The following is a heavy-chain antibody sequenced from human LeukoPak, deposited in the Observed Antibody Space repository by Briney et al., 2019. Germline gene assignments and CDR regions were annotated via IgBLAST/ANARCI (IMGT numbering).Heavy chain of an antibody. CDR3: GRDLRHQLLYCLDY. Sequence: PGRSLRLSCAASGFTFSSYGMHWVRQAPGKGLEWVAVIWYDGSNKYYADSVKGRFTISRDNSKNTVYLQMNSLRAEDTAVYYCGRDLRHQLLYCLDYWGQGTLVTVSS. CDR2: IWYDGSNK. CDR1: GFTFSSYG. J-gene: IGHJ4*02. V-gene: IGHV3-33*01. D-gene: IGHD2-2*02.